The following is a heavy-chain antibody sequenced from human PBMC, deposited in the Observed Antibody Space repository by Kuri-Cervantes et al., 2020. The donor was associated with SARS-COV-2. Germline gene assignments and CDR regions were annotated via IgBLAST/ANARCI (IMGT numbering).Heavy chain of an antibody. Sequence: SQTLSLTCALYGGSFSGGYWTWIRQPPGKGLEYIGEMNHSGTTDYNPSLKGRVTISVDTSKTHFSLRLSSVTAADTAVYYCARVRDIVLMVYAIRGWFDPWGQGTLVTVSS. J-gene: IGHJ5*02. CDR1: GGSFSGGY. D-gene: IGHD2-8*01. CDR2: MNHSGTT. V-gene: IGHV4-34*01. CDR3: ARVRDIVLMVYAIRGWFDP.